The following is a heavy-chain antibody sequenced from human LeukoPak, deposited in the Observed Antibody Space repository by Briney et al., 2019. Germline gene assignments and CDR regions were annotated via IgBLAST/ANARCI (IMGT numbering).Heavy chain of an antibody. CDR1: GYTFTSYG. V-gene: IGHV1-18*01. Sequence: GASVKVSCKASGYTFTSYGISWVRQAPGQGLEWMGWISAYNGNTNYAQKLQGRVTMTTDTSTSTAYMELSRLRSDDTAVYYCAREAEYFGAGSYAYWGQGTLVTVSS. J-gene: IGHJ4*02. CDR3: AREAEYFGAGSYAY. D-gene: IGHD3-10*01. CDR2: ISAYNGNT.